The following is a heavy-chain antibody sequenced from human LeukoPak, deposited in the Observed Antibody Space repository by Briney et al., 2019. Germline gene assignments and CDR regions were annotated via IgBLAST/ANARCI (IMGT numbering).Heavy chain of an antibody. CDR2: INPSGGST. CDR3: ARVLGKSPSSSSGPGDY. D-gene: IGHD6-6*01. V-gene: IGHV1-46*01. Sequence: WASVKVSCKASGYIFTSYYMHWVRQAPGQGLEWMGIINPSGGSTSYAQKFQGRVTMTRDMSTSTVYMELSSLRSEDTAVYYCARVLGKSPSSSSGPGDYWGQGTLVTVSS. J-gene: IGHJ4*02. CDR1: GYIFTSYY.